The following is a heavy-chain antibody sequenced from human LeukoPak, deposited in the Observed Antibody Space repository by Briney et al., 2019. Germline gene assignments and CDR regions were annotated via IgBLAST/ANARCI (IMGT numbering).Heavy chain of an antibody. D-gene: IGHD3-16*02. Sequence: GGSLRLSCAASGFTFSSYGMHWVRQAPGKGLEWVAVISYDGSNKYYADSVKGRFTISRDNSKNTLYLQMNSLRAEDTAVYYCGKDLGSYLDYWGQGTLVTVSS. V-gene: IGHV3-30*18. CDR1: GFTFSSYG. CDR3: GKDLGSYLDY. CDR2: ISYDGSNK. J-gene: IGHJ4*02.